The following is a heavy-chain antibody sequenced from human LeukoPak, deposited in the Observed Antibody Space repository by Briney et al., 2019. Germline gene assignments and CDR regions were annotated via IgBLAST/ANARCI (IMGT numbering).Heavy chain of an antibody. D-gene: IGHD5-12*01. V-gene: IGHV1-69*06. Sequence: GASVKVSCKTSGSTFSNYAFGWVRQAPGQGLEWMGSIIPFFGTTDYAQKFQGRVTITADKSTNTAYMELSSLRAEDTAVYYCASPTPQYSGYDWGAFDIWGQGTMVTVSS. CDR1: GSTFSNYA. CDR3: ASPTPQYSGYDWGAFDI. CDR2: IIPFFGTT. J-gene: IGHJ3*02.